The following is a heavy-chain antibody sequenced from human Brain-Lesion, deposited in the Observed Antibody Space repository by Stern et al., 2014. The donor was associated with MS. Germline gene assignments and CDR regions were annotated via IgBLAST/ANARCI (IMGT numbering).Heavy chain of an antibody. J-gene: IGHJ5*02. Sequence: VQLVESGPGLVKPSQTLSLTCTVSGGSISSGGYYWSRLRPHPGLGLVWNGYIHYSGSAYYNSALKSRVTISRDTSKNQFSLNLNSVTAADTAVYYCARVGVYVQTGWFDPWGQGALVTVSS. D-gene: IGHD2-8*01. CDR3: ARVGVYVQTGWFDP. CDR2: IHYSGSA. CDR1: GGSISSGGYY. V-gene: IGHV4-31*03.